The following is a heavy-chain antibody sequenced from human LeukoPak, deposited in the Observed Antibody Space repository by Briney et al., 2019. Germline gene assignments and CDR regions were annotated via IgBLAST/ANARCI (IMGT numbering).Heavy chain of an antibody. Sequence: GRSLRLSCAASGFTFSSYAMRWVRQAPGKGLEWVAVMSYVGSNKYYADSVKGRFTISRDNSKNTLYLQMNSLRPEDTALYYCVRDAGYSGYMINDIWGQGTMVTVSS. V-gene: IGHV3-30*04. CDR2: MSYVGSNK. J-gene: IGHJ3*02. D-gene: IGHD5-12*01. CDR3: VRDAGYSGYMINDI. CDR1: GFTFSSYA.